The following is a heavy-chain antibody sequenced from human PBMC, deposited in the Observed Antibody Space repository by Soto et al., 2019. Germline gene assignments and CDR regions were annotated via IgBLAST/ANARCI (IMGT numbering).Heavy chain of an antibody. D-gene: IGHD3-10*01. J-gene: IGHJ6*02. V-gene: IGHV4-59*01. Sequence: QVQLQESGPGLVKPSETLSLTCTVSGGSISSYYWSWIRQPPGKGLEWIGYIYYSGSTNYNPSLKSRVTIXXDXSXXQFSLKLSSVTAADTAVYYCARDSSYGYYYYGMDVWGQGTTVTVSS. CDR2: IYYSGST. CDR1: GGSISSYY. CDR3: ARDSSYGYYYYGMDV.